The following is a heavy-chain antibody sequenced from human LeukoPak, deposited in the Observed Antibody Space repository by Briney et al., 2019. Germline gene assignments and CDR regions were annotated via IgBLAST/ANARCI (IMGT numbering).Heavy chain of an antibody. D-gene: IGHD6-19*01. Sequence: EWMGRINPNSGGTNYAQKFQGRVTMTRDTSISTAYMELSRLRSDDTAVYYCARDYAVVNDYWGQGTLVTVSS. J-gene: IGHJ4*02. V-gene: IGHV1-2*06. CDR2: INPNSGGT. CDR3: ARDYAVVNDY.